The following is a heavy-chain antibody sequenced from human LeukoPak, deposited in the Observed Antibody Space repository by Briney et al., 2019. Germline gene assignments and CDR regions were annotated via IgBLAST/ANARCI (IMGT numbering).Heavy chain of an antibody. J-gene: IGHJ6*02. CDR2: ISAYNGNT. Sequence: ASVKVSCKASGYTFTSYGISWVRQAPGQGLEWMGWISAYNGNTKYAQKLQGRVTMTTDTSTSTAYMELRSLRSDDTAVYYCARFEWAIFGVVIHYYYGMDVWGQGTTVTVSS. CDR1: GYTFTSYG. D-gene: IGHD3-3*01. CDR3: ARFEWAIFGVVIHYYYGMDV. V-gene: IGHV1-18*01.